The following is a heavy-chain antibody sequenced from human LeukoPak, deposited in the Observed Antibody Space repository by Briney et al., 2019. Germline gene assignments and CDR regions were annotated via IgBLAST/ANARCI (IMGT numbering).Heavy chain of an antibody. J-gene: IGHJ5*02. CDR1: GGSFSGFH. CDR3: ARASSSWYEGWFDP. Sequence: PSETLSLTCAVYGGSFSGFHWSWIRQPPGKGLEWIGEINHSGSTNYNPSLKSRVTISIDTSKNHFSLKLNSVTAADTAVYYCARASSSWYEGWFDPWGQGTLVTVSS. D-gene: IGHD6-13*01. V-gene: IGHV4-34*09. CDR2: INHSGST.